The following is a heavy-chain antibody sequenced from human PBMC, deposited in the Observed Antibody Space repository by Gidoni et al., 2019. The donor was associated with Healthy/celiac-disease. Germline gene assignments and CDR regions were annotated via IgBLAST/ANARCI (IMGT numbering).Heavy chain of an antibody. D-gene: IGHD6-13*01. Sequence: QVQLVQSGAEVKKPGASVKVSCKASGYTFTGYYMHWVRQAPGQGLEWMGWIKPNSGGTNYAQKFQGRVTMTRDTSISTAYMELSRLRSDDTAVYYCARERIAAAGSYYGMDVWGQGTTVTVSS. J-gene: IGHJ6*02. V-gene: IGHV1-2*02. CDR2: IKPNSGGT. CDR1: GYTFTGYY. CDR3: ARERIAAAGSYYGMDV.